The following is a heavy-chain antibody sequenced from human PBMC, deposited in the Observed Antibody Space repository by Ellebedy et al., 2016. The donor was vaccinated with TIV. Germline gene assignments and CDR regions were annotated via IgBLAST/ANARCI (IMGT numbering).Heavy chain of an antibody. CDR2: INKDGSEK. CDR3: TGRGGCNTSCSDH. Sequence: GGSLRLSXAASGLIFSNVWMGWVRQAPGKGLEWVAHINKDGSEKYYADSVKGRFIISRDNAKNSSFLQMNSLGGDDAAMYYCTGRGGCNTSCSDHWGHGTVVSVSS. V-gene: IGHV3-7*01. CDR1: GLIFSNVW. D-gene: IGHD3-16*01. J-gene: IGHJ4*01.